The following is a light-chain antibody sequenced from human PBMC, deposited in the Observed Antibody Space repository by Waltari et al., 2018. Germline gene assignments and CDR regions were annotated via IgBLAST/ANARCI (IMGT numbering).Light chain of an antibody. J-gene: IGKJ1*01. CDR1: QSVSSSY. V-gene: IGKV3-20*01. CDR2: GAS. Sequence: EIVLTQSPGTLSLSPGERATLSCRASQSVSSSYLAWYQQKPGQAPRVLNHGASNRATGIPDRFSGSGSGTDFTLTLHRPESEDFAVYYCQQYGSSPWTFGQGTKVEIK. CDR3: QQYGSSPWT.